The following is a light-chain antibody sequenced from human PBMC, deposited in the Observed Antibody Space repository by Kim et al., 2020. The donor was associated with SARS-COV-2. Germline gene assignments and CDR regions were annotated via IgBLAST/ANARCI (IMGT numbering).Light chain of an antibody. V-gene: IGKV3D-15*01. CDR3: QQYNNWPLT. Sequence: VSPGERATLSCRASQSVSNNLAWYQQKPGQAPRLLMYGASTRATGIPARFSGSGSGTEFTLTLSSLQSEDFAVYYCQQYNNWPLTFGQGTRLEIK. CDR1: QSVSNN. J-gene: IGKJ5*01. CDR2: GAS.